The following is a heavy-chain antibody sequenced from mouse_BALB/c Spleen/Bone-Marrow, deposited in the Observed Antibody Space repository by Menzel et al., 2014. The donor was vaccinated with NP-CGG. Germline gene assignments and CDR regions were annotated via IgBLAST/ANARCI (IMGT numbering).Heavy chain of an antibody. V-gene: IGHV2-9*02. J-gene: IGHJ3*01. D-gene: IGHD1-1*01. CDR2: IWAGGGT. Sequence: QVQLKESGPGLVAPSQSLSITCTVSGFPLSSYGVHWVRQCPGKGLEWLGIIWAGGGTNYNSGLMSRLSISKDNSKSQVFLKTNSLQTDDTAMYYCARGDYGSTYWFAYWGQGTLVTVSA. CDR3: ARGDYGSTYWFAY. CDR1: GFPLSSYG.